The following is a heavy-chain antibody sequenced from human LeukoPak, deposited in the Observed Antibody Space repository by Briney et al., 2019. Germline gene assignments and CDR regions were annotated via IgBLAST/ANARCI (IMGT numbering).Heavy chain of an antibody. V-gene: IGHV4-30-2*01. J-gene: IGHJ5*01. CDR3: VRHDGRGGATMGAFDS. Sequence: SETLSLTCAVSGGSISSGGYSWSWIRQPPGKGLEWIGYIYHSGSTYYNPSLKSRVTISVDRSKNQFSLKLSSVTAADTAVYYCVRHDGRGGATMGAFDSWGQGSLVTVSS. CDR2: IYHSGST. CDR1: GGSISSGGYS. D-gene: IGHD5-12*01.